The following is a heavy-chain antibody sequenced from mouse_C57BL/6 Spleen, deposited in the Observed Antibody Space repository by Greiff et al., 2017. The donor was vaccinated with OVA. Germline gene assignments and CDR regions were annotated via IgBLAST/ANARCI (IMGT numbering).Heavy chain of an antibody. CDR1: GYAFSSSW. D-gene: IGHD2-3*01. V-gene: IGHV1-82*01. J-gene: IGHJ2*01. CDR2: IYPGDGDT. CDR3: ARIEAVYDFDY. Sequence: VQLQESGPELVKPGASVKISCKASGYAFSSSWMNWVKQRPGKGLEWIGRIYPGDGDTNYNGKFKGKATLTADKSSSTAYMQLSSLTSEDSAVYFCARIEAVYDFDYWGQGTTLTVSS.